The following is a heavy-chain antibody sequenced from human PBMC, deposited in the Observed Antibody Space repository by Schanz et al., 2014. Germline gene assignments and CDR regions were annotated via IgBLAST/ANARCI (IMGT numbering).Heavy chain of an antibody. D-gene: IGHD1-1*01. CDR2: IKKDGSEK. J-gene: IGHJ5*02. V-gene: IGHV3-7*01. CDR3: ARGRVLES. Sequence: VQLVESGGGLIQPGGSLRLSCAASGFGFSSYSMNWVRQAPGKGLEWVANIKKDGSEKYYVDSVKGRFTIARDNAKNSLFLQMNSLRPEDTAVYYCARGRVLESWGQGTLVTVSS. CDR1: GFGFSSYS.